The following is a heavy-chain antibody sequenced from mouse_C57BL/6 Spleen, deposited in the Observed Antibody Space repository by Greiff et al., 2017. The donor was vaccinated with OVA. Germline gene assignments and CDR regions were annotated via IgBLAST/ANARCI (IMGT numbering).Heavy chain of an antibody. J-gene: IGHJ2*01. CDR3: AKEGNCWDY. Sequence: VQLQQPGAELVKPGASVKMSCKASGYTFTSYWMHWVKQRPGQGLEWIGEIYPGDGYTNYNGKFKGKATLTADKSSSTAYMQLSSLTSEDSAVYYCAKEGNCWDYWGQGTTLTVSS. V-gene: IGHV1-50*01. CDR2: IYPGDGYT. D-gene: IGHD4-1*01. CDR1: GYTFTSYW.